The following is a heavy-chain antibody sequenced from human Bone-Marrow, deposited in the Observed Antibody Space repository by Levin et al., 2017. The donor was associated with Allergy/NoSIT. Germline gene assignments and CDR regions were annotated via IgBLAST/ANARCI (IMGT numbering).Heavy chain of an antibody. J-gene: IGHJ3*02. CDR3: ARDSISFHNFDSHGYYVADDTFDI. V-gene: IGHV1-18*01. CDR2: ISGYNGKT. D-gene: IGHD3-22*01. Sequence: GESLKISCKASGYTFTNYAISWVRQVPGQGLEWMGWISGYNGKTNYVEKLQDRVTMTTDTATSTAYLELRSLRSDDTAVYYCARDSISFHNFDSHGYYVADDTFDIWGQGTTVIVSS. CDR1: GYTFTNYA.